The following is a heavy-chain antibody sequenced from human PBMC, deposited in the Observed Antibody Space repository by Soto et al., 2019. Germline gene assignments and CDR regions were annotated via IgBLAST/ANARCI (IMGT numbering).Heavy chain of an antibody. Sequence: ASVKVSCKASGGTFSSYAISWVRQAPGQGLEWMGGIIPIFGTANYAQKFPGRITITTDTSTSTAYMELSSLRSDDTALYFCARDTSNYFDVWGQGSAVTVSS. CDR3: ARDTSNYFDV. J-gene: IGHJ4*02. CDR2: IIPIFGTA. V-gene: IGHV1-69*05. CDR1: GGTFSSYA. D-gene: IGHD2-2*01.